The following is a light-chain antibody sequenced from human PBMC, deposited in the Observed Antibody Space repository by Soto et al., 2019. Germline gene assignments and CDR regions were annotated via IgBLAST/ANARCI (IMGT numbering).Light chain of an antibody. V-gene: IGKV1-9*01. CDR3: KQLNSYPLYT. CDR1: QGISSY. CDR2: AAS. Sequence: DLPLTQSPSFLSASVGDRVTITCRASQGISSYLAWYQQKPGKAPKLLIYAASTLQSGVPSRFSGSGSGTEFTLIISSLLPEDFATYYCKQLNSYPLYTFGQGTKLEIK. J-gene: IGKJ2*01.